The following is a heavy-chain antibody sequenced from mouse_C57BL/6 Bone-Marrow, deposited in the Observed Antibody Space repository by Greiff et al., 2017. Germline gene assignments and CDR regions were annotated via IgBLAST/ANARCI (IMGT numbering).Heavy chain of an antibody. CDR1: GYTFTSYW. J-gene: IGHJ2*01. V-gene: IGHV1-69*01. D-gene: IGHD1-1*01. Sequence: VQLQQPGAELVMPGASVKLSCKASGYTFTSYWMHWVKQRPGQGLEWIGEIDPSDSYTNYTHKFKGKSTLTVDQSSSTAYLQLSSLTSEDSAVYYCAREGTVVSDYRGQGTTLTVSS. CDR2: IDPSDSYT. CDR3: AREGTVVSDY.